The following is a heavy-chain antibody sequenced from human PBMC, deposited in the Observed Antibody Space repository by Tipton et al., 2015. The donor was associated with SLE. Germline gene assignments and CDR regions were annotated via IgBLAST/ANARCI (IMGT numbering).Heavy chain of an antibody. D-gene: IGHD3-3*01. Sequence: LRLSCTVSGGSISSGGYYWSWIRQHPGKGLEWIGYIYYSGSTYYNPSLKSRVTISVDTSKNQFSLKLTSVTAADTAVYYCARVALFPSYMDVWGKGTTVTVSS. V-gene: IGHV4-31*02. J-gene: IGHJ6*03. CDR1: GGSISSGGYY. CDR3: ARVALFPSYMDV. CDR2: IYYSGST.